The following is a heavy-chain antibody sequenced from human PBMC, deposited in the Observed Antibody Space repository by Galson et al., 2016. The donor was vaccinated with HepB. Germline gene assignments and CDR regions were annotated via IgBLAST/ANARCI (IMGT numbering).Heavy chain of an antibody. CDR1: GYSIGSGYL. CDR2: IYHTGST. Sequence: SETLSLTCAVSGYSIGSGYLWGWIRQPPEKGLEWMGHIYHTGSTYYNSSLKSRLTISVDTSKNQFSLKLSSVNAADTAVYYCARIMTTVTTGFDYWGQGTLVTVSS. J-gene: IGHJ4*02. V-gene: IGHV4-38-2*01. CDR3: ARIMTTVTTGFDY. D-gene: IGHD4-17*01.